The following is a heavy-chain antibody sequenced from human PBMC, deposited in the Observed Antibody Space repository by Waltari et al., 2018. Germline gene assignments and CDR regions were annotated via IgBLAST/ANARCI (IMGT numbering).Heavy chain of an antibody. CDR3: ATGDSHAFDM. V-gene: IGHV3-74*01. D-gene: IGHD4-17*01. CDR1: GFTFSSYY. CDR2: ITGYGTST. J-gene: IGHJ3*02. Sequence: EVQLVESGGGLVQFGGSLRLSCAASGFTFSSYYMNWVRQTPGKGLVWVSRITGYGTSTTYADSVKGRFTTSRNNARNTLHLQMNSPRVEDTAVYYCATGDSHAFDMWGQGTLVIVSS.